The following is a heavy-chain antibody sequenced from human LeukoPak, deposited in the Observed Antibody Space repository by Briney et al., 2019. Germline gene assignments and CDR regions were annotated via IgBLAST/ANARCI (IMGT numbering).Heavy chain of an antibody. CDR2: IYYSGST. CDR3: ASLRGGSSWYVDY. J-gene: IGHJ4*02. V-gene: IGHV4-31*03. D-gene: IGHD6-13*01. Sequence: SQTLSLTCIVSGGSISSGGYYWSWIRQHPGKGLEWIGYIYYSGSTYYNPSLKSRVTISVDTSKNQFSLKLSSVTAADTAVYYCASLRGGSSWYVDYWGQGTLVTVSS. CDR1: GGSISSGGYY.